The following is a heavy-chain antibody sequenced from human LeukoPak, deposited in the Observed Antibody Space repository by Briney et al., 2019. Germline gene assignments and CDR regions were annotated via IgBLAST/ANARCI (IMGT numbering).Heavy chain of an antibody. CDR2: IWYDGSNK. V-gene: IGHV3-33*06. J-gene: IGHJ6*03. D-gene: IGHD6-19*01. CDR3: AKGYSSGWYGYYMDV. Sequence: GGSLRLSCAASGFTFSSYGMRWVRQAPGKGLEWVAVIWYDGSNKFYADSVKGRFTISRDNSKNTLYLQMNSLRAEDTAVYYCAKGYSSGWYGYYMDVWGKGTTVTVSS. CDR1: GFTFSSYG.